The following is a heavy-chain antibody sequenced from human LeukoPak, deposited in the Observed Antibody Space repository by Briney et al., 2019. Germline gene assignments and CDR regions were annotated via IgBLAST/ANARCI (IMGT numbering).Heavy chain of an antibody. Sequence: SETLSLTCTVSGGSISSYCWSWIRQPPGKGLEWIGYIYYSGSTNYNPSLKSRVTISVDTSKNQFSLKLSSVTAADTAVYYCAREGYSYGYNGMDVWGQGTTVTVSS. CDR2: IYYSGST. V-gene: IGHV4-59*01. J-gene: IGHJ6*02. CDR3: AREGYSYGYNGMDV. D-gene: IGHD5-18*01. CDR1: GGSISSYC.